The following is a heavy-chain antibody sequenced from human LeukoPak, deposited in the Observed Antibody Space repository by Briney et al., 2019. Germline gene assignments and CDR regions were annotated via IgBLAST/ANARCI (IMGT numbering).Heavy chain of an antibody. Sequence: QPGGSLRLSCAASGFTFSSYAMHWVRRAPGKALEWVAIISYDGSNKFYADYVKGRFIISRDNSKRMLYLEMTSLRPEDTAVYYCAKGYSSGWSFDYWGQGTLVTVSS. J-gene: IGHJ4*02. D-gene: IGHD6-19*01. CDR2: ISYDGSNK. CDR3: AKGYSSGWSFDY. V-gene: IGHV3-30-3*01. CDR1: GFTFSSYA.